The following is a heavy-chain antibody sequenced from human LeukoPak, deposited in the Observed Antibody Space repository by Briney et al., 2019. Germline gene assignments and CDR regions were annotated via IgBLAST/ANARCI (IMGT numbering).Heavy chain of an antibody. CDR3: AKDRIVATMGGLGGHFDY. CDR2: IRYDGSNK. Sequence: GGSLRLSCAASGFTFSSYGMHWVRQAPGKGLEWVAFIRYDGSNKYYADSVKGRFTISRDNSKNTLYLQMNSLRAEDTAVYYCAKDRIVATMGGLGGHFDYWGQGTLVTVSS. J-gene: IGHJ4*02. D-gene: IGHD5-12*01. CDR1: GFTFSSYG. V-gene: IGHV3-30*02.